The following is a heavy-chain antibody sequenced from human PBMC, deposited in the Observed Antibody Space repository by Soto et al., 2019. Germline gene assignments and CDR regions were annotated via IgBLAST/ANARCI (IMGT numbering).Heavy chain of an antibody. D-gene: IGHD6-19*01. V-gene: IGHV1-2*04. Sequence: QVQQVQSGAEVKKPGASVKVSCKASGYTFTGYYMHWVRQAPGQGLEWMGWINPNSGGTNYAQKFQGWVTMTRDTSVSKAYMELSRLRSDDTAVYYCARDPYSSGWSWSIWGQGTMVTVSS. CDR2: INPNSGGT. J-gene: IGHJ3*02. CDR3: ARDPYSSGWSWSI. CDR1: GYTFTGYY.